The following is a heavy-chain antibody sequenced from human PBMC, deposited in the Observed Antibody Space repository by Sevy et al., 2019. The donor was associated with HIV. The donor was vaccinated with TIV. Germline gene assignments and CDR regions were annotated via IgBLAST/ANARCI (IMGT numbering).Heavy chain of an antibody. CDR3: ARGSLYSSGWSESLDY. Sequence: GGSLRLSCVASGFTFGTYGMDWVRQAPGKGLEWVAVIWYDGSNKYYGDSVKGRFTISRDNSKNTQYLQMNGLRAEDTAVYYCARGSLYSSGWSESLDYWGQGTLVTVSS. V-gene: IGHV3-33*01. CDR1: GFTFGTYG. J-gene: IGHJ4*02. CDR2: IWYDGSNK. D-gene: IGHD6-19*01.